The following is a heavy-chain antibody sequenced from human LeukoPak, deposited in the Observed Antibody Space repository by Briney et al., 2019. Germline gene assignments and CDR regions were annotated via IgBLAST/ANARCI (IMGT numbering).Heavy chain of an antibody. J-gene: IGHJ4*02. D-gene: IGHD3-3*01. CDR3: AKNNDFWSGYYTH. Sequence: GGSLRLSCAASGFTFSSYAMSWVRQAPGKGLERVSAISGSGGSTYYADSVKGRFTISRDNSKNTLYLQMNSLRAEDTAVYYCAKNNDFWSGYYTHWGQGTLVTVSS. V-gene: IGHV3-23*01. CDR1: GFTFSSYA. CDR2: ISGSGGST.